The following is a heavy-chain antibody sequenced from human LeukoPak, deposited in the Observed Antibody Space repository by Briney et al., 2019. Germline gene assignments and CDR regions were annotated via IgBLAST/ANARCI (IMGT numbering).Heavy chain of an antibody. Sequence: SETLSLTCTVSGGSISSYYWSWIRQPPGKGLEWIGYIYYSGSTNYNPSLKSRVTISVDTSKNQFSLKLSSVTAAGTAVYYCAREHNWYFDLWGRGTLVTVSS. V-gene: IGHV4-59*01. CDR2: IYYSGST. CDR3: AREHNWYFDL. J-gene: IGHJ2*01. CDR1: GGSISSYY.